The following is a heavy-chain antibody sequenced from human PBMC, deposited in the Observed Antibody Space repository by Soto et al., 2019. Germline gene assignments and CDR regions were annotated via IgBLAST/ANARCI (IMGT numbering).Heavy chain of an antibody. CDR3: ARGYCSSTSCYRRYDSFDI. D-gene: IGHD2-2*02. J-gene: IGHJ3*02. V-gene: IGHV3-23*01. Sequence: EVQLLESGGGLVQPGGSLRLSCAASGFTFSSYAMSWVRQAPGKGLEWVSAISGSGGSTYYADSVKGRFTISRDNSKNTLYLQMNRLRAEDTDVYYCARGYCSSTSCYRRYDSFDIWGQGTMVTVSS. CDR2: ISGSGGST. CDR1: GFTFSSYA.